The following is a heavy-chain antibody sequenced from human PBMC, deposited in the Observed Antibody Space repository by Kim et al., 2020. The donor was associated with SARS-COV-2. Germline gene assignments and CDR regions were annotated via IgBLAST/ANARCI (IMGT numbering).Heavy chain of an antibody. CDR3: ARWGSGSYPLPDY. Sequence: SETLSLTCTVSGGSINNYYWSWIRQPPGQGLEWIGYIYYSGSTNYNPSLKSRDTISVDTSKNQFSLSLSSVTAADTAVYYCARWGSGSYPLPDYWGQGTLVTVSS. CDR2: IYYSGST. CDR1: GGSINNYY. D-gene: IGHD3-10*01. V-gene: IGHV4-59*01. J-gene: IGHJ4*02.